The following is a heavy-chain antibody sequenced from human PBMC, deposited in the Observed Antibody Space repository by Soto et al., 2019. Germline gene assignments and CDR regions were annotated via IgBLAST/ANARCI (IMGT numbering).Heavy chain of an antibody. D-gene: IGHD4-17*01. CDR3: ASSGSTTVVMARAFDX. J-gene: IGHJ3*02. V-gene: IGHV6-1*01. CDR2: TYYRSKWYN. CDR1: GDSVSSNSAA. Sequence: PSQTLSLTCSISGDSVSSNSAAWNWIRQSPSIGLEWLGSTYYRSKWYNYYAVSLKSRITINPDTSKNQFSLQLNSVTTEDTAVYYCASSGSTTVVMARAFDXWGQGTMVTVS.